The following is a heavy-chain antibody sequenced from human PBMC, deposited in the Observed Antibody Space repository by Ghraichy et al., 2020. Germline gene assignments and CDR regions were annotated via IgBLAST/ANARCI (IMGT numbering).Heavy chain of an antibody. CDR3: ARDAGRSIAAYYFDY. V-gene: IGHV3-11*06. Sequence: GESLRLSCAASGFTFSDYYMSWIRQAPGKGLEWVSYISSSSSYTNYADSVKGRFTISRDNAKNSLYLQMNSLRAEDTAVYYCARDAGRSIAAYYFDYWGQGTLVTVSS. J-gene: IGHJ4*02. D-gene: IGHD6-6*01. CDR2: ISSSSSYT. CDR1: GFTFSDYY.